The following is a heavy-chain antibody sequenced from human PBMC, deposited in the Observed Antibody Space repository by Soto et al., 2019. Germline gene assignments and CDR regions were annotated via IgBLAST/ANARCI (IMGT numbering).Heavy chain of an antibody. Sequence: QVQLQESGPGLVKPSQTLSLTCTVSGGSISSGDYYWSWIRQPPGKGLEWIGYIYYSGSTYYNPSLKSRGTISVDTSKNQFSLKLSSVTAADTAVYYCARGEGSGSYSGWFDPWGQGTLVTVSS. CDR2: IYYSGST. V-gene: IGHV4-30-4*01. CDR1: GGSISSGDYY. J-gene: IGHJ5*02. D-gene: IGHD3-10*01. CDR3: ARGEGSGSYSGWFDP.